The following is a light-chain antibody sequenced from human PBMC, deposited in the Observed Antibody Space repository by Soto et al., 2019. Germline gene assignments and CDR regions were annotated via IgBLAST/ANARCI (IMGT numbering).Light chain of an antibody. CDR2: GAS. J-gene: IGKJ1*01. CDR1: QSISDT. Sequence: ELVMTQSPATLSVSPGGRAPPYCSASQSISDTLAWYQQKPGQAPRLLIHGASTRAPGFPARVSGSGSGTDFTLTISSLQSEDFAVYYCQQYNNWPWTFGQGTKVDIK. V-gene: IGKV3-15*01. CDR3: QQYNNWPWT.